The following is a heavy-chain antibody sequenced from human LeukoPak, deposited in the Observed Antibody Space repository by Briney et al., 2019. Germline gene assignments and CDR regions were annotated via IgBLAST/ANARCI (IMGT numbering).Heavy chain of an antibody. CDR3: ARDSAATGLSFDY. Sequence: ASVTVSCKASVYTFTDYYMHWFRLAPGQGRAGMGEINDNSGGTKYAQKFQGRVTLTRDTSITTAYLELSSLISDDTAIYYCARDSAATGLSFDYWGQGTLVTVSS. J-gene: IGHJ4*02. CDR1: VYTFTDYY. CDR2: INDNSGGT. D-gene: IGHD3-9*01. V-gene: IGHV1-2*02.